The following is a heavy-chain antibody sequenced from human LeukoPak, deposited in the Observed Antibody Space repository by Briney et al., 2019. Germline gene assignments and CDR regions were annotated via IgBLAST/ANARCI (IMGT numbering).Heavy chain of an antibody. V-gene: IGHV3-15*01. CDR1: GFTFTNAW. J-gene: IGHJ4*02. D-gene: IGHD6-13*01. CDR2: IKSTAHGGAT. CDR3: ATDLGSTWYNYYFDY. Sequence: GGSLRLSCAVSGFTFTNAWMSWVRQAPGKGLEWVGRIKSTAHGGATDYAAPVKGRFSISRDDSENTLYLQLNILKTEDTAVYYCATDLGSTWYNYYFDYWGQGTLVTVSS.